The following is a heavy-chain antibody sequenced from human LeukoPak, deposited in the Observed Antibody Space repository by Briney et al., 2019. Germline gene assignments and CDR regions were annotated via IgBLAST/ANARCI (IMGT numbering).Heavy chain of an antibody. V-gene: IGHV1-46*01. CDR3: ARESYDYVWGSYRYYFDY. Sequence: GASVKVSCKASGYTFTSYYMHWVRQAPGQGLEWMGIINPSGGSTSYAQKFQGRVTMTRDTSTSTVYMELSSLRSEDTAVYYCARESYDYVWGSYRYYFDYWGQGTLVTVSS. J-gene: IGHJ4*02. CDR1: GYTFTSYY. D-gene: IGHD3-16*02. CDR2: INPSGGST.